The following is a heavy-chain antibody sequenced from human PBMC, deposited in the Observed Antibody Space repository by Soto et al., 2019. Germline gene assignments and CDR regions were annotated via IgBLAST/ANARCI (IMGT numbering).Heavy chain of an antibody. CDR3: ARDRNTILMDQDYYGMDV. CDR1: GGTFSSYA. J-gene: IGHJ6*02. Sequence: GASVKVSCKASGGTFSSYAISWVRQAPGQGLEWMGGIIPIFGTANYAQKFQGRVTITADESTSTAYMELSSLRSEDTAVYYCARDRNTILMDQDYYGMDVWGQGTTVTVSS. CDR2: IIPIFGTA. V-gene: IGHV1-69*13. D-gene: IGHD3-9*01.